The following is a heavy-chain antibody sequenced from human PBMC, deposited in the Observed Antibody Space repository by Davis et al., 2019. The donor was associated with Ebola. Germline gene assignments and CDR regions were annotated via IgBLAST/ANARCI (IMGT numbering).Heavy chain of an antibody. Sequence: PSETLSLTCTVSGGSISSHYWSWIRQPPGKGLEWIGYIYYSGSTNYNPSLKSRVTISVDTSKNQFSLKLSSVTAADTAVYYCARDSGDPWGQGTLVTVSS. CDR2: IYYSGST. CDR3: ARDSGDP. D-gene: IGHD3-10*01. J-gene: IGHJ5*02. CDR1: GGSISSHY. V-gene: IGHV4-59*11.